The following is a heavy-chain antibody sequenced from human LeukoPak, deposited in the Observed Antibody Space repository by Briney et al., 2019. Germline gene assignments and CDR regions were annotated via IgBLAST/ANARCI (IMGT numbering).Heavy chain of an antibody. V-gene: IGHV3-23*01. CDR2: ISGSDGST. CDR3: AKEGIECLDNYYFDY. Sequence: PGGSLRLSCAASEFTCSIYEMNWVRQAPGKGLEWVSAISGSDGSTYYADSVKGRFTISRDNYKNTLYLQLNSLRDEDTAVYYCAKEGIECLDNYYFDYWGQGTLVTVSS. CDR1: EFTCSIYE. J-gene: IGHJ4*02. D-gene: IGHD1-20*01.